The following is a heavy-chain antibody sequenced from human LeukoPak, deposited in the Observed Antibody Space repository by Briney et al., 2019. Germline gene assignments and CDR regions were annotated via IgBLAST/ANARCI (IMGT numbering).Heavy chain of an antibody. Sequence: PGGSLRLSCAASGFTFITYGMSWLRQAPGKRLEWVSAITGSGDSTFYADSVKGRFTISRDNSKNTLYLQMNSLRAEDTAVYYCAKDIIGSSWRYFDYWGQGTLVSVSS. V-gene: IGHV3-23*01. D-gene: IGHD6-6*01. CDR2: ITGSGDST. J-gene: IGHJ4*02. CDR1: GFTFITYG. CDR3: AKDIIGSSWRYFDY.